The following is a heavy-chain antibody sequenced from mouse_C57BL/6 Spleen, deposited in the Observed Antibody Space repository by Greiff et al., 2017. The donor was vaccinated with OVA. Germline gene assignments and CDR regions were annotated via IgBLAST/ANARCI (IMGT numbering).Heavy chain of an antibody. J-gene: IGHJ4*01. CDR1: GFSLTSYG. CDR2: IWRGGST. Sequence: VQLQESGPGLVQPSQSLSITCTVSGFSLTSYGVHWVRQSPGKGLEWLGVIWRGGSTDYNAAFMSRLSITKDNSKSQVFFKMNSLQADDTAIYYCAKRDTTVVAPYAMDYWGQGTSVTVSS. D-gene: IGHD1-1*01. V-gene: IGHV2-5*01. CDR3: AKRDTTVVAPYAMDY.